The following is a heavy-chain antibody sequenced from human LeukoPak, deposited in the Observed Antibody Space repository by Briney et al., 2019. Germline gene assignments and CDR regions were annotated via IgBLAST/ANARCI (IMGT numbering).Heavy chain of an antibody. CDR3: AKGPLWGRSFQGCDY. CDR2: ISGSGGST. CDR1: GFTFSSYA. Sequence: PGGSLRLSCAASGFTFSSYAMSWVRQAPGKGLEWVSAISGSGGSTYYADSVKGRFTISRDNSKNTLYLQMNSLRAEDTAVYYCAKGPLWGRSFQGCDYWGQGTLVTVSS. J-gene: IGHJ4*02. V-gene: IGHV3-23*01. D-gene: IGHD7-27*01.